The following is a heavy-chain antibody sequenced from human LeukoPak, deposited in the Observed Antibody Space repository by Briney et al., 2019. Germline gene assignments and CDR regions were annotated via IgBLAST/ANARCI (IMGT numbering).Heavy chain of an antibody. CDR1: GFSFSNFW. CDR3: ARPRATIGYAFDI. V-gene: IGHV3-7*03. Sequence: GGSLRLSCAASGFSFSNFWMTWVRQAPGRGLEWVANIKYDASETYYVDSVKGRFTISRDNGKNSLFLQMNSLRAEDTAVYYCARPRATIGYAFDIWGQGTMVTVSS. J-gene: IGHJ3*02. D-gene: IGHD5-24*01. CDR2: IKYDASET.